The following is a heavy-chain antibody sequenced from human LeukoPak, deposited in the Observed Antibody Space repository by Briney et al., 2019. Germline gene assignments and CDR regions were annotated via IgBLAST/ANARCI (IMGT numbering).Heavy chain of an antibody. CDR2: IHPGGGNA. Sequence: ASVKISCKASGYPFTSHYVHWVRQAPGQGLEWMGIIHPGGGNARNTQNFQGRVTMTRDMSTSTVYLELSSLRSEDTAVYYCARDCSSTTCQGPVLDFWGQGTLVTVSS. CDR3: ARDCSSTTCQGPVLDF. V-gene: IGHV1-46*01. D-gene: IGHD2/OR15-2a*01. J-gene: IGHJ4*02. CDR1: GYPFTSHY.